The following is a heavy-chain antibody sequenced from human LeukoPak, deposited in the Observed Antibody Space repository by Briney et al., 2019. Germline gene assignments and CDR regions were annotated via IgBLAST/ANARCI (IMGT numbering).Heavy chain of an antibody. D-gene: IGHD3-22*01. CDR2: VSSSGSAI. Sequence: GGSLRLSCVASGFTFSSYEMNWVRQAPGKGLEWVSFVSSSGSAIHYADSVRGRFTISRENAKNSLYLQMSRLIAEDTAVYYCAREKLSFFDSSGYFDYWGQGTLVTVSS. V-gene: IGHV3-48*03. CDR3: AREKLSFFDSSGYFDY. J-gene: IGHJ4*02. CDR1: GFTFSSYE.